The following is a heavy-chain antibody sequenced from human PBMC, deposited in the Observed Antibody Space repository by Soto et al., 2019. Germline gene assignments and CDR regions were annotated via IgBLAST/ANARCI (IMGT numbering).Heavy chain of an antibody. J-gene: IGHJ5*02. CDR3: ARDPNSSGWYVGGFDP. D-gene: IGHD6-19*01. V-gene: IGHV1-18*04. CDR1: GYTFTSYC. CDR2: ISAYNGNT. Sequence: QVQLVQSGAEVKKPGASVKVSCKASGYTFTSYCISWVRQAPGQGLKWMGWISAYNGNTNYAQKLQGRVTMTTDTSTSTAYMELRSLRSDDTAVYYCARDPNSSGWYVGGFDPWGQGTLVTVSS.